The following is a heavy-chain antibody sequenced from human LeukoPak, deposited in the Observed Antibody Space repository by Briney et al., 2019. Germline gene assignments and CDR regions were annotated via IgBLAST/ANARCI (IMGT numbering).Heavy chain of an antibody. Sequence: GASVKVSCKASGGTFSSYAISWVRQAPGQGLEWMGGIIPIFGTANYAQKFQGRVTITAAKSTSTAYMELSRLRSDDTAVYYCARVPQSSWVVEAATLPYFDYWGQGTLVTVSS. J-gene: IGHJ4*02. CDR3: ARVPQSSWVVEAATLPYFDY. D-gene: IGHD2-15*01. CDR1: GGTFSSYA. V-gene: IGHV1-69*06. CDR2: IIPIFGTA.